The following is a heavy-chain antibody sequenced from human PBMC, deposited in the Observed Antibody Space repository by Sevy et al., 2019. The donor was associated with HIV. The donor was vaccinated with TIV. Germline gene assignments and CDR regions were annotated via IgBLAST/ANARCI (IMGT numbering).Heavy chain of an antibody. V-gene: IGHV3-21*01. D-gene: IGHD3-22*01. CDR2: ISSSSSYI. Sequence: GGSLRLSCAASGFTFSSYSMNWVRQAPGKGLEWVSSISSSSSYIYYADSVKGRFTISRDNAKNSLYLQMNSLRAEETAVYYCARGPYYYDSSGYYSYDAFDIWGQGTMVTVSS. CDR3: ARGPYYYDSSGYYSYDAFDI. J-gene: IGHJ3*02. CDR1: GFTFSSYS.